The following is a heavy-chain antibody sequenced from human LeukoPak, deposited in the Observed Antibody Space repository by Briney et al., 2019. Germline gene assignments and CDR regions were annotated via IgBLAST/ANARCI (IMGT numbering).Heavy chain of an antibody. CDR2: INANSGGT. CDR1: GYTFTGYY. Sequence: GASVKVSCKASGYTFTGYYMHWVRQAPGQGLEWMGRINANSGGTNYAQKFQGRVTMTRDTSISTAYMELSRLRSDDTAVYYCARPYYYDSSGYYPYYFDDWGQGTLVTVSS. V-gene: IGHV1-2*06. CDR3: ARPYYYDSSGYYPYYFDD. D-gene: IGHD3-22*01. J-gene: IGHJ4*02.